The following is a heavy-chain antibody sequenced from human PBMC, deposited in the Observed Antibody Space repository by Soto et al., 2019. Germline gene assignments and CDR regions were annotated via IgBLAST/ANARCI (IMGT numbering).Heavy chain of an antibody. J-gene: IGHJ3*02. CDR3: ARFLVATTQRHDAFDI. V-gene: IGHV3-53*04. Sequence: GGSLRLSCAASGFTVSSNYMSWVRQAPGKGLEWVSVIYSGGSTYYADSVKGRFTISRHNSKNTLYLQMNSLRAEDTAVYYCARFLVATTQRHDAFDIWGQGTMVTVSS. CDR1: GFTVSSNY. CDR2: IYSGGST. D-gene: IGHD5-12*01.